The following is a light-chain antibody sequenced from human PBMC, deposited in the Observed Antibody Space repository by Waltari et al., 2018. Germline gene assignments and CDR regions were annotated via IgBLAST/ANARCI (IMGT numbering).Light chain of an antibody. CDR3: AVWDDSLGGV. J-gene: IGLJ3*02. V-gene: IGLV1-44*01. CDR2: NDN. Sequence: QSVLTQPPSVSGTPGQRVTISCSGSNSNIGGNSVNWYQKLPGTAPKLLIYNDNQGPSGVPDRFSASKSGTSASLAITGLQSEDDAYYYCAVWDDSLGGVFGGGTKLTVL. CDR1: NSNIGGNS.